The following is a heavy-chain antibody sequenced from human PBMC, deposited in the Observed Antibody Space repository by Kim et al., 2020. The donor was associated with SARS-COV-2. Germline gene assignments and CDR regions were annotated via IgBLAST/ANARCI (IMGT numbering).Heavy chain of an antibody. V-gene: IGHV1-69*04. D-gene: IGHD2-15*01. CDR2: IIPILGIA. Sequence: SVKVSCKASGGTFSSYAISWVRQAPGQGLEWMGRIIPILGIANYAQKFQGRVTITADKSTSTAYMELSSLRSEDTAVYYFASYCSGGSCYSDAFDIWGQ. CDR1: GGTFSSYA. CDR3: ASYCSGGSCYSDAFDI. J-gene: IGHJ3*02.